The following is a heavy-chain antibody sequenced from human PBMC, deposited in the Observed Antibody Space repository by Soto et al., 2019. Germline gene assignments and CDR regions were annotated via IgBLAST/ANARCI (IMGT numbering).Heavy chain of an antibody. CDR3: ARKHKKTYDILTGYWAVDY. Sequence: ASVKVSRKASGYTFTSYDINWVRQATGQGLEWMGWMNPNSGNTGYAQKFQGRVTMTRNTSISTAYMELSSLRSEDTAVYYCARKHKKTYDILTGYWAVDYWGQGTLVTVSS. J-gene: IGHJ4*02. CDR2: MNPNSGNT. V-gene: IGHV1-8*01. CDR1: GYTFTSYD. D-gene: IGHD3-9*01.